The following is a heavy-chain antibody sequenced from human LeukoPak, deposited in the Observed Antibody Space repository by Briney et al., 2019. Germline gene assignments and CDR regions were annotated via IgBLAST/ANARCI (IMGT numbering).Heavy chain of an antibody. CDR1: GGTFSSYA. Sequence: ASVKVSCKASGGTFSSYAISWVRQAPGQGLEWMGGIIPIFGTANYAQKFQGRVTITAGESTSTAYMELSSLRSEDTAVYYCATRGPVGATIGDFDYWGQGTLVTVSS. CDR2: IIPIFGTA. V-gene: IGHV1-69*13. CDR3: ATRGPVGATIGDFDY. D-gene: IGHD1-26*01. J-gene: IGHJ4*02.